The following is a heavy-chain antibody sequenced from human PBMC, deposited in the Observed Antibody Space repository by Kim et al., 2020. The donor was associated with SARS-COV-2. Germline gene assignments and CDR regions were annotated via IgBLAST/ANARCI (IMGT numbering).Heavy chain of an antibody. D-gene: IGHD3-3*01. CDR3: AREMVIIEPDY. V-gene: IGHV7-4-1*02. CDR2: P. Sequence: PTYAQGFTGRFVFSLDTSVSTAYLQISSLKAEDTAVYYCAREMVIIEPDYWGQGTLVTVSS. J-gene: IGHJ4*02.